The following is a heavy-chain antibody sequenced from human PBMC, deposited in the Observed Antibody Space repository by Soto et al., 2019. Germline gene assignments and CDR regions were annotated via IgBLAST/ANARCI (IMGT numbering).Heavy chain of an antibody. Sequence: EVQLVESGGGLVQPGGSLRLSCAASGFTFTNYWMSWLRQAPGKGPEGVAKINPDGTEKHYVESVKGRFTISRDNAKNSLYLQMNSLRAEDSAAYYCARNSRWGQGILVIVSS. CDR2: INPDGTEK. CDR3: ARNSR. CDR1: GFTFTNYW. V-gene: IGHV3-7*01. J-gene: IGHJ4*02.